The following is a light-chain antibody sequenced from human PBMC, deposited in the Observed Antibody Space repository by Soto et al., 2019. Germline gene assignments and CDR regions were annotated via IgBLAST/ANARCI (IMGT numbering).Light chain of an antibody. CDR3: QQYASSPLS. Sequence: EIVLTQSPGTLSLSPGERATLSCRASQSVGRDYLAWYQQKPGQAPGLVIYHASSRATGIPDRFSGSGSGTDFTLNISRLEPEDFAEFYCQQYASSPLSFGGGTKVQIK. CDR1: QSVGRDY. V-gene: IGKV3-20*01. J-gene: IGKJ4*01. CDR2: HAS.